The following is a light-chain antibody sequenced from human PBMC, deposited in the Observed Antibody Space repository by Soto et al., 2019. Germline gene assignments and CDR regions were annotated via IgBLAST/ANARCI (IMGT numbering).Light chain of an antibody. Sequence: EIVLTQSPATLSLSPGEGATLSCRASQSVSSFLAWYQQKPSQVPRLLIYDASNRATGIPARFSGSGSGTDFTLTISSLEPEDFAVYYCQQRNSWPYTFGQGTKLEIK. J-gene: IGKJ2*01. V-gene: IGKV3-11*01. CDR3: QQRNSWPYT. CDR1: QSVSSF. CDR2: DAS.